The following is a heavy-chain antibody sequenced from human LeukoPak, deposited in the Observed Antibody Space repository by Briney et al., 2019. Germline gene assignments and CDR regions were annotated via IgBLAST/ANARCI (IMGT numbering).Heavy chain of an antibody. D-gene: IGHD6-19*01. Sequence: SVKVSCKASGGTFSSYAICWVRQAPGQGLEWMGRIIPILDIAKYAQKFQGRVTITADKSTSTAYMELSSLRSEDTAVYYCARDSLDHSGLVVWGQGTLVTVSS. CDR1: GGTFSSYA. CDR2: IIPILDIA. V-gene: IGHV1-69*04. J-gene: IGHJ4*02. CDR3: ARDSLDHSGLVV.